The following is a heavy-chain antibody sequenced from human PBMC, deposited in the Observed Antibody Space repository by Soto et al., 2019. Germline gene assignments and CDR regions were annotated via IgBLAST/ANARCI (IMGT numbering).Heavy chain of an antibody. D-gene: IGHD6-13*01. V-gene: IGHV3-23*01. J-gene: IGHJ5*02. CDR2: ISGSGGSK. CDR1: GFTFSDYA. CDR3: ARDLRGYSSSWYPFDP. Sequence: GGSLRLSCAASGFTFSDYAMSWVRQAPGKGLEWVSAISGSGGSKYYADSVKGRFTISRDNSKNTLYLQMNSLRAEDTAVYYCARDLRGYSSSWYPFDPWGQGTLVTVSS.